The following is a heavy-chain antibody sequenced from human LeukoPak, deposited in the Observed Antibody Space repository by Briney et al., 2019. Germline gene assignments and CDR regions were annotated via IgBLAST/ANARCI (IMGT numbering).Heavy chain of an antibody. Sequence: ASVKVSFKVSGYTLTELSMHWVRQAPGKGLEWMGGFDPEDGETIHAQKFQGRATMTEDTSTDTAYMELSSLRSEDTAVYYCATVSAREDFDYWGQGTLVTGSS. V-gene: IGHV1-24*01. D-gene: IGHD3-10*01. CDR3: ATVSAREDFDY. CDR2: FDPEDGET. J-gene: IGHJ4*02. CDR1: GYTLTELS.